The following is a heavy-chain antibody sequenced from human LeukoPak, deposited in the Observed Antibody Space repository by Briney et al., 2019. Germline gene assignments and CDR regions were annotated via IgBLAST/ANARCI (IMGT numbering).Heavy chain of an antibody. V-gene: IGHV4-61*02. D-gene: IGHD3-10*01. CDR3: ARGRVYGSGSYYET. CDR1: GGSIRTTSYY. Sequence: PSETLSLTCTVSGGSIRTTSYYWSWIRQPAGKELEWIGRSYNSGSTNYNPSLRSRVAISADTSKNQFTLNLNSVTAADTAVYYCARGRVYGSGSYYETWGQGTLVTVSS. J-gene: IGHJ5*02. CDR2: SYNSGST.